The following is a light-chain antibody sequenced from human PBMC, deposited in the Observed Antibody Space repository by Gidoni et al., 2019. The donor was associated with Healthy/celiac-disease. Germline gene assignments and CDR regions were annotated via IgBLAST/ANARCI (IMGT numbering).Light chain of an antibody. J-gene: IGLJ1*01. CDR2: YDS. CDR3: QVWDSSSDL. V-gene: IGLV3-21*04. Sequence: SSVLTPPPSLSVAPGKPARITCGGNNIGSKSVHWYQQKPGQAPVLVIYYDSDRPSGIPERFSGSNSGNTATLTISRVEAGDEADYYCQVWDSSSDLFGTGTKVTVL. CDR1: NIGSKS.